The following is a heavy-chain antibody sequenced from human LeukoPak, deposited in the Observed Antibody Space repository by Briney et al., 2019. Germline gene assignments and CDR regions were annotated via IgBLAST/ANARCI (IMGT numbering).Heavy chain of an antibody. CDR2: IRSKAYGGTT. D-gene: IGHD1-1*01. J-gene: IGHJ4*02. V-gene: IGHV3-49*04. Sequence: GGSLRLSCTASGFTFGDYAMSWVRQAPGKGLEWVGFIRSKAYGGTTEYAASVKGRFTISRDDSKSIAYLQMNSLKTEDTAVYHCTRVFRSTTRVGPFYFDYWGQGTLVTVSS. CDR1: GFTFGDYA. CDR3: TRVFRSTTRVGPFYFDY.